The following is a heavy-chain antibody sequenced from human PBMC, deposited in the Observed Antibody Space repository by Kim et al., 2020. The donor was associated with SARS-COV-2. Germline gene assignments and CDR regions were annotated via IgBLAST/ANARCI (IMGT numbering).Heavy chain of an antibody. D-gene: IGHD3-10*01. CDR3: VVFLEGRVY. CDR2: SENEESGYII. Sequence: GGSLRLSCAASGFTFSDHDIDWVRQAPEKGLEWIGRSENEESGYIIEYAASVKGRFNILRDDSKKSLYLQMNNLKTDDTAVYYCVVFLEGRVYWGQGTLVTVSS. J-gene: IGHJ4*02. CDR1: GFTFSDHD. V-gene: IGHV3-72*01.